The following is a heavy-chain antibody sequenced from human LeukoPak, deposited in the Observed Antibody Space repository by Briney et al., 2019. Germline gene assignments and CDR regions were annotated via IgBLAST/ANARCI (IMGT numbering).Heavy chain of an antibody. J-gene: IGHJ6*02. CDR3: ASSGDSGWYYDYYYGMDV. CDR2: ISGSGGST. D-gene: IGHD6-19*01. Sequence: GGSLRLSCAASGFTFSSYAMSWVRQAPGKGLEWGSAISGSGGSTYYADSVKGRFTISRDNSKNTLYLQMNSLRAEDTAVYCCASSGDSGWYYDYYYGMDVWGQGTTVTVSS. CDR1: GFTFSSYA. V-gene: IGHV3-23*01.